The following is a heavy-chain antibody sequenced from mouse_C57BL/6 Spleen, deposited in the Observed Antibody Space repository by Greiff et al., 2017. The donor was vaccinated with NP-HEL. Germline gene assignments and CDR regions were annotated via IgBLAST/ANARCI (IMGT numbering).Heavy chain of an antibody. CDR2: INPNNGGT. V-gene: IGHV1-18*01. J-gene: IGHJ4*01. D-gene: IGHD1-1*01. CDR1: GYTFTDYN. Sequence: VQLQQSGPELVKPGASVKIPCKASGYTFTDYNMDWVKQSHGKSLEWIGDINPNNGGTIYNQKFKGKATLTVDKSSSTAYMELRSLTSEDTAVYYCARGGYYYGSSYVGAMDYWGQGTSVTVSS. CDR3: ARGGYYYGSSYVGAMDY.